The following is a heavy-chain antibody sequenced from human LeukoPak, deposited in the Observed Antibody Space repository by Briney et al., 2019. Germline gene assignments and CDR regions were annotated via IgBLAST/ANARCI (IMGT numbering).Heavy chain of an antibody. CDR3: ASSHYIAVAGTFDY. V-gene: IGHV4-34*01. D-gene: IGHD6-19*01. J-gene: IGHJ4*02. CDR1: GGSFSGYY. CDR2: INHSGST. Sequence: PSETLSLTCAVYGGSFSGYYWSWIRQPPGKGLEWIGKINHSGSTNYNPSLKSRVTISVDTSKNQFSLKLSSVTAADTAVYYCASSHYIAVAGTFDYWGQGTLVTVSS.